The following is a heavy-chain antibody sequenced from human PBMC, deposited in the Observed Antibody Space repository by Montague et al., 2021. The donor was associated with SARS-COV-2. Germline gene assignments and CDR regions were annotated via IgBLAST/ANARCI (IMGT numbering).Heavy chain of an antibody. V-gene: IGHV4-38-2*02. CDR3: ARSQDCSTTSCRFDY. J-gene: IGHJ4*02. Sequence: SETLSLTCTVSGYSISSGYYWGWIRQPPGKGLEWIGSIYHSGSTYYNPSLKSRVTISVDTSKNQFSLKLSSVTAADTAVYYCARSQDCSTTSCRFDYWGQGTLVTVSP. CDR1: GYSISSGYY. D-gene: IGHD2-2*01. CDR2: IYHSGST.